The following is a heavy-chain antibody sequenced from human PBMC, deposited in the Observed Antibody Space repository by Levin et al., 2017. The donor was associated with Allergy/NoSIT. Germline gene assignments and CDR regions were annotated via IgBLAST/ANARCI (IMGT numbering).Heavy chain of an antibody. J-gene: IGHJ4*02. CDR3: ARNDRDSSDYFDY. V-gene: IGHV3-48*02. CDR1: GFTFNNYN. D-gene: IGHD3-22*01. Sequence: GGSLRLSCAASGFTFNNYNMNWVRQAPGKGLEWVSYISSRSSTIYYADSVPRRFPISRDNAENSLYLQMNSLRDEDTAVYYCARNDRDSSDYFDYWGQGTLVTVSS. CDR2: ISSRSSTI.